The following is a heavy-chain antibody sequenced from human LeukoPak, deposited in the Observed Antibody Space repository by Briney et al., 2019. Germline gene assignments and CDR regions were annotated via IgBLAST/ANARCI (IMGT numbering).Heavy chain of an antibody. D-gene: IGHD4-17*01. V-gene: IGHV4-59*01. CDR1: GGPISHYY. CDR3: AREDPQTTVPEGMDV. CDR2: IYYSGTT. Sequence: SETLSLTCTVSGGPISHYYWSWIRQSPGRGLEWIGYIYYSGTTNYNPSLKSRVTISVDTSRNQFSLQLRSVTAADTAVYYCAREDPQTTVPEGMDVWGQGTTVIVSS. J-gene: IGHJ6*02.